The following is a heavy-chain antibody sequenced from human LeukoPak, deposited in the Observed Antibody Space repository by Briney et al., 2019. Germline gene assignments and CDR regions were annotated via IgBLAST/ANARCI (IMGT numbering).Heavy chain of an antibody. CDR2: INPNSGGT. Sequence: GASVKVSCKASGYTFTSYGIFWVRQAPGQGLEWMGWINPNSGGTNYAQKFQGRVAMTRDTSISTAYMELSRLRSDDTAVYYCARDRSRDGYNHFDYWGQGTLVTVSS. CDR3: ARDRSRDGYNHFDY. V-gene: IGHV1-2*02. J-gene: IGHJ4*02. D-gene: IGHD5-24*01. CDR1: GYTFTSYG.